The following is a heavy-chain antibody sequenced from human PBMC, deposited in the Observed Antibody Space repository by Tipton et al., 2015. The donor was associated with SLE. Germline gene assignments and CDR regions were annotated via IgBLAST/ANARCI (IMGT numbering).Heavy chain of an antibody. Sequence: GSLRLSCAASGFSFDIYSMNWVRQAPGKGLEWVSSISGSSIYIYYADSVKGRFTIPRDNAKNSLYLQMNSLRAEDTGVYYCARDPSSSWFYFDYWGQGTLVTVSS. CDR2: ISGSSIYI. J-gene: IGHJ4*02. V-gene: IGHV3-21*03. CDR1: GFSFDIYS. CDR3: ARDPSSSWFYFDY. D-gene: IGHD6-13*01.